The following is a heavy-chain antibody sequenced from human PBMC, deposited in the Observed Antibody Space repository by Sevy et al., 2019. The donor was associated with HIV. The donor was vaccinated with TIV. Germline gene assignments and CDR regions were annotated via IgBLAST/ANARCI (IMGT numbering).Heavy chain of an antibody. CDR1: GFTFSSYG. Sequence: GGSLRLSCAASGFTFSSYGMHWVRQAPGKGLEWVAVISYDGSNKYNADSVKGRFTISRDNSKNTLYLQMNSLRAEDTAVYYCAKDSGGSCYYWCQGTLVTVSS. J-gene: IGHJ4*02. CDR3: AKDSGGSCYY. V-gene: IGHV3-30*18. D-gene: IGHD2-15*01. CDR2: ISYDGSNK.